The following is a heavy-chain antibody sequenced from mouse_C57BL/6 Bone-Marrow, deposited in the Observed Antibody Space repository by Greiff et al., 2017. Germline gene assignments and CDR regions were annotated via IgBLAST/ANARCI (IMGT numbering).Heavy chain of an antibody. CDR3: ARDPYYYGSSPYYVDY. J-gene: IGHJ2*01. CDR2: IYPGSGST. Sequence: QVQLQQPGAELVKPGASVKMSCKASGYTFTSYWITWVKQRPGQGLEWIGDIYPGSGSTNYNEKFKSKATLTVDTSSSTAYMQLSSLTSEDSAVYYCARDPYYYGSSPYYVDYWGQGTTLTVSS. V-gene: IGHV1-55*01. D-gene: IGHD1-1*01. CDR1: GYTFTSYW.